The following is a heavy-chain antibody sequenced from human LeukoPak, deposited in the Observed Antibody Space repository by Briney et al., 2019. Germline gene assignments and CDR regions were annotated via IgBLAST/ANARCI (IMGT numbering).Heavy chain of an antibody. J-gene: IGHJ4*02. CDR3: ASPSNYGSGSQLNY. Sequence: GASVKVSCKASGCTFTAYYMHWVRQAPGQGLEWMGWINPSSGGTNYAQKFQGRVIMTRDTSISTAYMELSRLRSDDTVVYYCASPSNYGSGSQLNYWGQGTLVTVSS. CDR1: GCTFTAYY. V-gene: IGHV1-2*02. CDR2: INPSSGGT. D-gene: IGHD3-10*01.